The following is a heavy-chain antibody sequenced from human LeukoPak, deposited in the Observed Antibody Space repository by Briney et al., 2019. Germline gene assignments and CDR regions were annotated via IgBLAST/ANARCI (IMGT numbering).Heavy chain of an antibody. CDR2: IYTSGST. V-gene: IGHV4-61*02. D-gene: IGHD1/OR15-1a*01. CDR1: GGSISSGSYY. Sequence: SETLSLTCTVSGGSISSGSYYWSWIRQPAGKGLEWIGRIYTSGSTNYNPSLKSRVTISVDTSKNQFSLKLSSVTAADTAVYYCARARSLDWNSWEDYFDYWGQGTLVTVSS. J-gene: IGHJ4*01. CDR3: ARARSLDWNSWEDYFDY.